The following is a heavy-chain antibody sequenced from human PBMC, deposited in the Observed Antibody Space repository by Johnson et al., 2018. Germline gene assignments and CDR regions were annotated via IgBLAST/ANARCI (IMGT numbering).Heavy chain of an antibody. Sequence: EVQLVETGGGLVKPGRSLRLACSGSGFTFGDFAMSWFRQVPGQGLEWVSFIRSNLYDGKTEYAASVKGRFIMSRDDSKSIAYLQMNSLKTEDTAVYFCSKSHSYETSGYCCDWGQGTRVIVSS. V-gene: IGHV3-49*05. D-gene: IGHD3-22*01. CDR1: GFTFGDFA. CDR2: IRSNLYDGKT. CDR3: SKSHSYETSGYCCD. J-gene: IGHJ1*01.